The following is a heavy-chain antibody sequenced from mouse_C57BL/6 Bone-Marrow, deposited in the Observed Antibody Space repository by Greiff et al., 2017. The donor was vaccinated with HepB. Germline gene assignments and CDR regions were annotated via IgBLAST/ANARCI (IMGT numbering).Heavy chain of an antibody. V-gene: IGHV5-6*01. J-gene: IGHJ3*01. CDR3: ARLDGNPFAY. D-gene: IGHD2-1*01. Sequence: EVMLVESGGDLVKPGGSLKLSCAASGFTFSSYGMSWVRQTPDKRLEWVATISSGGSYTYYPDSVKGRFTISRDNANNTLYLQMSRLKSEDTAMYYCARLDGNPFAYWGQGTLVTVSA. CDR2: ISSGGSYT. CDR1: GFTFSSYG.